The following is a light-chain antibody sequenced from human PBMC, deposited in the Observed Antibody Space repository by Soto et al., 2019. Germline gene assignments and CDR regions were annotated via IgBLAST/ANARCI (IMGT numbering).Light chain of an antibody. CDR1: SSDVGGYNY. CDR3: RSYTTSSTVV. J-gene: IGLJ1*01. Sequence: QSALTQPASVSGSPGQSITISCTGTSSDVGGYNYVSWYQQHPGKAPKLIIYEVSNRPSGVSNRFSGSKSGNTASLTISGLQPDDEADYHCRSYTTSSTVVFGTGTKVTVL. CDR2: EVS. V-gene: IGLV2-14*01.